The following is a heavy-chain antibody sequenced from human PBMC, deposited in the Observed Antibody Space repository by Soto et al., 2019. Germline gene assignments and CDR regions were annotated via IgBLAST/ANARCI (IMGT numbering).Heavy chain of an antibody. D-gene: IGHD3-10*01. Sequence: AASVKVSCKASGYTFTSYAMHWVRQAPGQRLEWMGWINAGNGNTKYSQKFQGRVTITRDTSASTAYMELSSLRSEDTAVYYCASSEGTYYGSGSYPWFDPWGQGTLVTVSS. V-gene: IGHV1-3*01. CDR1: GYTFTSYA. CDR3: ASSEGTYYGSGSYPWFDP. J-gene: IGHJ5*02. CDR2: INAGNGNT.